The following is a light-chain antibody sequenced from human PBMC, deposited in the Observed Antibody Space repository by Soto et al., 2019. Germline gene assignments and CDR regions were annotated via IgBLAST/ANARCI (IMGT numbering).Light chain of an antibody. CDR1: QSISSS. V-gene: IGKV3-15*01. Sequence: EIVMTQSPATLSVSPGESATLSCRASQSISSSKLAWYQQNPGQAPRLLMYGASNRATGIPARFSVSGSGTEFTLTISSLQSEDFAVYYCQQYDYWPRTFGQGTKVDIK. CDR3: QQYDYWPRT. J-gene: IGKJ1*01. CDR2: GAS.